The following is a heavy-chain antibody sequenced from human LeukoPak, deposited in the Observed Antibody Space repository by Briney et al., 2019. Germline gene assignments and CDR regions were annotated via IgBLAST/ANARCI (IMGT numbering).Heavy chain of an antibody. CDR3: ARSSGYYGSGSYVDP. D-gene: IGHD3-10*01. V-gene: IGHV4-30-4*08. CDR1: GGSISSTGYY. J-gene: IGHJ5*02. CDR2: IYYSGAT. Sequence: SETLSLTCTVSGGSISSTGYYWGWIRQPPGKGLEWIGYIYYSGATYYNPSLKSRVTISVDTSKNQFSLKLSSVTAADTAVYYCARSSGYYGSGSYVDPWGQGTLVTVSS.